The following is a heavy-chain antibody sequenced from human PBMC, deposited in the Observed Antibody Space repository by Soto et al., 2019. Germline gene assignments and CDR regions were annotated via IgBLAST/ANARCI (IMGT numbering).Heavy chain of an antibody. Sequence: PSETVSLTCAVSVVSITSGGYSWGWVRQPPWQGLEWIGYMYHSGNTYYNPSLKGRVTISLDHSRNQFSLRLNSVTAADTAVYFCASSKYDVVAGYVWFEPWGQGTLVTVSS. CDR1: VVSITSGGYS. V-gene: IGHV4-30-2*01. J-gene: IGHJ5*02. CDR3: ASSKYDVVAGYVWFEP. D-gene: IGHD2-21*01. CDR2: MYHSGNT.